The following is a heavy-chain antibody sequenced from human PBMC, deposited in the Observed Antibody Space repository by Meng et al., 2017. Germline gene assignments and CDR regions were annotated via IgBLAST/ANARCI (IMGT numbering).Heavy chain of an antibody. Sequence: SVKVSCKASGGTFSSYAISWVRQAPGQGLEWMGGIIPIFGTANYAQKFQGRVTITADKSTSTAYMELSSLRSEDTAVYYCARLYYYGSGSYYYGMDVWGQGTMVTVSS. CDR2: IIPIFGTA. J-gene: IGHJ6*02. CDR3: ARLYYYGSGSYYYGMDV. CDR1: GGTFSSYA. V-gene: IGHV1-69*06. D-gene: IGHD3-10*01.